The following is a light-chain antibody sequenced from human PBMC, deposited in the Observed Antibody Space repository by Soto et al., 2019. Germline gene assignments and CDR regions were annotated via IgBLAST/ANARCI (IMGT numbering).Light chain of an antibody. J-gene: IGLJ1*01. Sequence: QSVLTQPPSVSGAPGQRVTISCTGSSSNIGAGYDVHWYQQLPGTAPKLLIYGNSNRPSGVPYRFTGSKSGSSASLAITGLQAEDVADYYFQSYDSSLSALFGTGTKLTVL. V-gene: IGLV1-40*01. CDR2: GNS. CDR3: QSYDSSLSAL. CDR1: SSNIGAGYD.